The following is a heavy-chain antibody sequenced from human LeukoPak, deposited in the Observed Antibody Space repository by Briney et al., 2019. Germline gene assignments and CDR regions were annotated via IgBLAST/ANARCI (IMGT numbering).Heavy chain of an antibody. CDR2: IYYSGST. D-gene: IGHD2-15*01. CDR3: ARVSCSGGSCYSEWFDP. J-gene: IGHJ5*02. CDR1: GGSISSGDYY. Sequence: SQTLSLTCTVSGGSISSGDYYWSWIRQPPGKGLEWIGYIYYSGSTYYNPSLKSRVTISVDTSKNQFSLKLGSVTAADTAVYYCARVSCSGGSCYSEWFDPWGQGTLVTVSS. V-gene: IGHV4-30-4*01.